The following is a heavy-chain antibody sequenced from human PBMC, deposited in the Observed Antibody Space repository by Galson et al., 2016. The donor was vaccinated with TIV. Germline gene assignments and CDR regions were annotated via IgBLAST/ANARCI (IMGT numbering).Heavy chain of an antibody. V-gene: IGHV1-69*13. J-gene: IGHJ6*02. CDR1: GATFNKYA. D-gene: IGHD4-17*01. CDR2: IIPIFGTA. Sequence: SVKVSCKASGATFNKYAISWVRQAPGQGLEWMGGIIPIFGTANYAQKFQGRVTITADEFPRAAYMELNSLRSEDTVVYYCARGSGDTYYYYFGMDVWGQGTTVTVSS. CDR3: ARGSGDTYYYYFGMDV.